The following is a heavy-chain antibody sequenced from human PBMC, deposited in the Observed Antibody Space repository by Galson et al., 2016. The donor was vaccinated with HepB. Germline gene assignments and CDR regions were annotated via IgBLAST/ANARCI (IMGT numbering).Heavy chain of an antibody. V-gene: IGHV3-74*01. CDR1: GFTFSSDW. Sequence: SLRLSCAASGFTFSSDWMHWVRQAPGKGLVWVSRINSDGSRTSYADSVKGRSTISRDNAKNTLYLQMNSLRAEDTAVYYCARLRVSLDSDAFDIWGQGTMVTVSS. CDR3: ARLRVSLDSDAFDI. CDR2: INSDGSRT. J-gene: IGHJ3*02. D-gene: IGHD3-10*01.